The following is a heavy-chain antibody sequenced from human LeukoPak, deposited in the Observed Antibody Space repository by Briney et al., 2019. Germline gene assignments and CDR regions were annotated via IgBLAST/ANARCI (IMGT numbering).Heavy chain of an antibody. Sequence: GASVKVSCKASRYTFTGYYMHWVRQAPGQGLEWMGWINPNSGGTNYAQKFQGRVTMTRDTSISTAYMELSRLRSDDTDVYYCAREEGWLQSWWYFDYWGQGTLVTVSS. CDR1: RYTFTGYY. V-gene: IGHV1-2*02. D-gene: IGHD5-24*01. CDR2: INPNSGGT. J-gene: IGHJ4*02. CDR3: AREEGWLQSWWYFDY.